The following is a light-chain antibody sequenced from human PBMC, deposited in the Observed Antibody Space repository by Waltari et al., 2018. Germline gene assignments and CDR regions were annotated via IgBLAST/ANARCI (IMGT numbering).Light chain of an antibody. CDR3: SAWDSSLSAWV. CDR1: RNNVGNQG. V-gene: IGLV10-54*01. J-gene: IGLJ3*02. Sequence: QAGLTQPPSVSKGLRQTAPLTCTGNRNNVGNQGAAWLQQHQGHPPKLLSYRNNNRPSGISERLSASRSGNTASLTITGLQPEDEADYYCSAWDSSLSAWVFGGGTKLTVL. CDR2: RNN.